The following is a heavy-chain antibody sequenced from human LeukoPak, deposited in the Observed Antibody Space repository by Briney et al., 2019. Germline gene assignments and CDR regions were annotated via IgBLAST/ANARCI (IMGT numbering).Heavy chain of an antibody. J-gene: IGHJ4*02. V-gene: IGHV3-7*01. CDR3: AREATGYFDY. CDR2: IKQDGSEK. CDR1: GLTFSSYW. D-gene: IGHD3-10*01. Sequence: GGSLRLSCAASGLTFSSYWMSWVRQAPGKGLEWVANIKQDGSEKYYVDSVKGRFTISRDNAKNSLYLQMNSLRAEDTAVYYCAREATGYFDYWGQGTLVTVSS.